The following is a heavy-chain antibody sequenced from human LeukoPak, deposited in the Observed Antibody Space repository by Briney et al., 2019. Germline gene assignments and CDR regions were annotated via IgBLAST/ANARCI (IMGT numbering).Heavy chain of an antibody. V-gene: IGHV1-2*02. CDR2: INPNSGGT. CDR1: GYTFTGYY. Sequence: AASVKVSCKASGYTFTGYYMHWVRQAPGQGLEWMGWINPNSGGTNYAQKFQGRVTMTRDTSISTAYMELSRLRSDDTAVYYCARDYDILTGYYPEGMDVWGQGTTVTVSS. J-gene: IGHJ6*02. CDR3: ARDYDILTGYYPEGMDV. D-gene: IGHD3-9*01.